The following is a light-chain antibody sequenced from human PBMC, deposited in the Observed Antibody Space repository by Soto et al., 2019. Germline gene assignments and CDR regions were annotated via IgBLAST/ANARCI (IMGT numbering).Light chain of an antibody. V-gene: IGLV1-40*01. J-gene: IGLJ1*01. CDR2: GNS. CDR1: SSNIGAGYD. CDR3: QSYDSSLSVYV. Sequence: QLVLTQPPSVSGAPGQRVTISCTGSSSNIGAGYDVHWYQQLPGTAPKLLIYGNSNRPSRVPDRFSGSKSGTSASLAITGLQAEDEADYYCQSYDSSLSVYVFATGTKVTVL.